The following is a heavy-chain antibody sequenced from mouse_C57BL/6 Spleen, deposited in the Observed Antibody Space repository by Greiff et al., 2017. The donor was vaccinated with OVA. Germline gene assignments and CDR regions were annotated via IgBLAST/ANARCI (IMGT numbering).Heavy chain of an antibody. D-gene: IGHD1-1*02. Sequence: EVQLQQSGPGLVKPSQSLSLTCSVTGYSITSGYYWNWIRQFPGNKLEWMGYISYDGSNNYNPSLKNRISITRDTSKNQFFLKLNSVTSEDTATYYWARGDGGGFFAERGQGTLVTVSA. CDR1: GYSITSGYY. V-gene: IGHV3-6*01. CDR2: ISYDGSN. J-gene: IGHJ3*01. CDR3: ARGDGGGFFAE.